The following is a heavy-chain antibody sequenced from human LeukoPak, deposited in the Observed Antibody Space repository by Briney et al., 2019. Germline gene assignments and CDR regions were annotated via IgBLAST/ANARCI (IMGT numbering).Heavy chain of an antibody. J-gene: IGHJ5*02. Sequence: ASVKVSCKASGYTFTNYGISWVRQAPGQGLEWMAWISTYDHDTDYAQKFRGRVTMTTDTSTSTAYMELRSLGSDDTAVYYCVRDYFCSGGTCDDCFDPWGQGTLVTVSS. CDR3: VRDYFCSGGTCDDCFDP. CDR1: GYTFTNYG. V-gene: IGHV1-18*01. CDR2: ISTYDHDT. D-gene: IGHD2-15*01.